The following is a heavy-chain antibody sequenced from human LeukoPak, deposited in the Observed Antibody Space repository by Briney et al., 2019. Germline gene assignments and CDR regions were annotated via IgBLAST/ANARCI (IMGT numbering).Heavy chain of an antibody. CDR2: ISGSGGST. Sequence: GGSLRLSCAASGFTFSSYAMSWVRQAPGKGLEWVSAISGSGGSTYYADSVKGRFTISRDNRKNSLYLQMNSLRAEDTALYYCAKAGDYDIYSLDYWGQGTLVTVSS. CDR3: AKAGDYDIYSLDY. J-gene: IGHJ4*02. D-gene: IGHD3-9*01. CDR1: GFTFSSYA. V-gene: IGHV3-23*01.